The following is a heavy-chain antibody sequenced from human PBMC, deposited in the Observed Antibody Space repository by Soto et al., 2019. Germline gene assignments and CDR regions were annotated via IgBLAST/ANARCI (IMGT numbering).Heavy chain of an antibody. V-gene: IGHV4-30-2*01. CDR3: ARALGYCSSTSCLYYYGMDV. Sequence: PSETLSLTCAVSGGSISSGGYSWSWIRQPPGKGLEWIGYIYHSGSTYYNPSLKSRVTISVDRSKNQFSLKLSSVTAADTAVYYCARALGYCSSTSCLYYYGMDVWGQGTTVTVSS. CDR1: GGSISSGGYS. CDR2: IYHSGST. J-gene: IGHJ6*02. D-gene: IGHD2-2*01.